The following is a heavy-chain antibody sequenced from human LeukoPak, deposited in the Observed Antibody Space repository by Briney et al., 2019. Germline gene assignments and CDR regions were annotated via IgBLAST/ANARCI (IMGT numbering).Heavy chain of an antibody. V-gene: IGHV3-48*04. CDR3: AELGITMIGGV. J-gene: IGHJ6*04. CDR2: ISSSGSTI. Sequence: GGSLRLSCAASGFTFRSSWIHWVRQAPGKGLEGVSYISSSGSTIYYADSVKGRFTISRDNAKNSLYLQMNSLRAEDTAVYYCAELGITMIGGVWGKGTTVTISS. D-gene: IGHD3-10*02. CDR1: GFTFRSSW.